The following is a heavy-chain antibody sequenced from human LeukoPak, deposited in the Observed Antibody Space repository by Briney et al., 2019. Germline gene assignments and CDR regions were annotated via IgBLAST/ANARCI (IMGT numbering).Heavy chain of an antibody. Sequence: GGSLRLSCAASGFTVSSNYMSWVRQAPGKGLEWVSVIYSGGSTHYADSVKGRFTISRDNSKNTLYLQMNSLRAEDTAVYYCARDPMTTVKPDAFDIWGQGTMVTVSS. CDR1: GFTVSSNY. CDR3: ARDPMTTVKPDAFDI. J-gene: IGHJ3*02. V-gene: IGHV3-66*01. CDR2: IYSGGST. D-gene: IGHD4-17*01.